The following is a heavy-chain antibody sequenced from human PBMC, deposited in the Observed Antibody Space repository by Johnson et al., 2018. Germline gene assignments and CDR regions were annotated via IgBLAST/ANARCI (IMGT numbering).Heavy chain of an antibody. CDR1: GFTFSDSE. D-gene: IGHD2-21*01. CDR2: IRSEAKSYAT. V-gene: IGHV3-73*01. CDR3: PKGVGVSNVAHDAFDV. J-gene: IGHJ3*01. Sequence: VQLVESGGGLVQPGGSLKLSCAASGFTFSDSEIHWVRQASGKGMEWVGRIRSEAKSYATSYAASVKGRFTISRDDSKNTAYLQMNSLRAEDTAVYYCPKGVGVSNVAHDAFDVWGQGTMVTVSS.